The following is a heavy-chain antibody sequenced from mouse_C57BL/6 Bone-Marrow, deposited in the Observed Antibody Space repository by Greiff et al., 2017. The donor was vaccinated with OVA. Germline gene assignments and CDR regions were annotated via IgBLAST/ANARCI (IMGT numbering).Heavy chain of an antibody. CDR3: ASQRNFTTGDWYFDV. D-gene: IGHD2-12*01. J-gene: IGHJ1*03. V-gene: IGHV1-53*01. CDR1: GYTFTSYW. Sequence: VQLQQPGTELVKPGASVKLSCKASGYTFTSYWMHWVKQRPGQGLEWIGNINPSNGGTNYNEKFKSKATLTVDKSSSTAYMQLSSLTSEDSAVYYCASQRNFTTGDWYFDVWGTGTTVTVSS. CDR2: INPSNGGT.